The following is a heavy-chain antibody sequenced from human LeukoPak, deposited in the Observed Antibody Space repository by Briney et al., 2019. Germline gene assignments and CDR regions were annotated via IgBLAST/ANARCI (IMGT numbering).Heavy chain of an antibody. CDR3: AKDRGSGWYFDY. CDR1: GFSVTNNY. J-gene: IGHJ4*02. CDR2: LGGGGTGI. Sequence: GGSLRLSCEASGFSVTNNYMSWVRQAPGKGLEWVSSLGGGGTGIYYADSVKGRFTISRDNSKNTLYLQMNSLRAEDTAVYYCAKDRGSGWYFDYWGQGTLVTVSS. D-gene: IGHD6-19*01. V-gene: IGHV3-23*01.